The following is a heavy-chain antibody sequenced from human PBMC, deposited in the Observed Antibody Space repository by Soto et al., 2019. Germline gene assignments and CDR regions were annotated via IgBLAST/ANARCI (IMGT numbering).Heavy chain of an antibody. V-gene: IGHV3-33*01. CDR3: ARYYYGMDV. Sequence: QVQLVESGGGVVQPGRSLRLSCAASGFTFSSYGMHWVRQAPGKGLEWVAVIWYDGSNKYYADSVKGRFTISRDNSKNTLYLHMNSLRAEDTAVYYCARYYYGMDVWGQGTTVTVSS. CDR1: GFTFSSYG. CDR2: IWYDGSNK. J-gene: IGHJ6*02.